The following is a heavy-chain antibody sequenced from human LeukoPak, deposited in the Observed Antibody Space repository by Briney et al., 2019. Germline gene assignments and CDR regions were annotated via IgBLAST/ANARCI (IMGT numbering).Heavy chain of an antibody. J-gene: IGHJ4*02. D-gene: IGHD2-21*01. CDR1: GFTFSTYE. CDR2: IGVGGNSI. V-gene: IGHV3-48*03. CDR3: ARETAHCGGDCFDY. Sequence: PGGSLRLSCAASGFTFSTYEFNWVRQAPGKGLEWVAYIGVGGNSIYYADSVRGRFTPSRDNAQNSLYLEMNSLRVEDTALYYCARETAHCGGDCFDYWGQGTLVTVSS.